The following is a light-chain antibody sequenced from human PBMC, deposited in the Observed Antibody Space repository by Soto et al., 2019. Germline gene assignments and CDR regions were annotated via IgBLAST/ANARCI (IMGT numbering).Light chain of an antibody. J-gene: IGKJ3*01. CDR2: AAS. Sequence: EIVLTQSPGTLSLSPGERATLSCRASQSVGSGYLAWYQQIPGQAPRLLVYAASSRATGIPDMFRASGAGTDFTLTISRLEPEDFAVYYCQHYSSPPFTFGPGTKVDFK. V-gene: IGKV3-20*01. CDR1: QSVGSGY. CDR3: QHYSSPPFT.